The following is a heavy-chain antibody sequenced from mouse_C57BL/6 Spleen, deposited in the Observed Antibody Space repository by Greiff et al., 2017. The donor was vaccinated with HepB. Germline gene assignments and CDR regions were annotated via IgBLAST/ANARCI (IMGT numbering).Heavy chain of an antibody. D-gene: IGHD1-1*01. Sequence: QVTLKVSGPGILQSSQTLSLTCSFSGFSLSTSGIGVSWIRQPSGKGLEWLAHIYWDDDKRYNPSLKSRLTISKDTSRNQVFLKITSVDTADTATYYCARRPGINYYGDYAMDYWGQGTSVTVSS. J-gene: IGHJ4*01. CDR1: GFSLSTSGIG. V-gene: IGHV8-12*01. CDR2: IYWDDDK. CDR3: ARRPGINYYGDYAMDY.